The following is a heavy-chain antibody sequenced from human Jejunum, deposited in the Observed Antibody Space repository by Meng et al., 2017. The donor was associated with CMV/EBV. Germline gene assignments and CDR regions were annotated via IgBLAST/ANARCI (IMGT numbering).Heavy chain of an antibody. CDR2: ISAYNGNT. Sequence: QAQLVQSGGEEKEPRASVKVSCKCSGYTFTNYGITWVRQAPGQGLEWMGWISAYNGNTNYAQTLQGRVTMTTDTSTSTAYMELRSLRSDDTAVYYCARVEVGITSGDYWGQGTLVTVSS. CDR3: ARVEVGITSGDY. J-gene: IGHJ4*02. CDR1: GYTFTNYG. D-gene: IGHD1-26*01. V-gene: IGHV1-18*01.